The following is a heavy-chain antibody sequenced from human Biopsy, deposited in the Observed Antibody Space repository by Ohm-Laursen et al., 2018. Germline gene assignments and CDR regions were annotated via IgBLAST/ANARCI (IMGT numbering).Heavy chain of an antibody. J-gene: IGHJ4*02. D-gene: IGHD5-24*01. CDR3: ARAGRDGYNWDYFDF. Sequence: SSVKVSCKASGDSFTSYAIGWVRQAPGQGLEWMGGIIPILGIPNIAQKFQARVTITADVPTNTVYMELSSLTSEDTAVYYCARAGRDGYNWDYFDFGGQGTRVTVSS. V-gene: IGHV1-69*01. CDR2: IIPILGIP. CDR1: GDSFTSYA.